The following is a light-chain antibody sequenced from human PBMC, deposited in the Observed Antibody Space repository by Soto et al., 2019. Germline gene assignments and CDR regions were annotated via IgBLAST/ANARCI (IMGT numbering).Light chain of an antibody. CDR3: SSYTSSSTPYV. CDR2: DVS. J-gene: IGLJ1*01. Sequence: QSVLTQPASVSGSPGQSITISRTGTSSDVGGYNYVSWYQQHPGKAPKLMIYDVSNRPSGVSNRFSGSKSGNTASLTISGLQAEDEADYYCSSYTSSSTPYVFGTGTKVTVL. V-gene: IGLV2-14*01. CDR1: SSDVGGYNY.